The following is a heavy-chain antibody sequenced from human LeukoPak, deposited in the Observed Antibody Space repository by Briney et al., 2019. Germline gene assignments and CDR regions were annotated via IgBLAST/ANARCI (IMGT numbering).Heavy chain of an antibody. CDR1: GFTFSSYS. CDR2: ISSSSSYI. D-gene: IGHD2-2*01. CDR3: ARDPRATQLLYYYYYGMDV. V-gene: IGHV3-21*01. Sequence: GGSLRLSCAASGFTFSSYSMNWVRQAPGKGLEWVSSISSSSSYIYYADSVKGRFTISRDNAKNSLYLQMNSLRAEDTAVYYCARDPRATQLLYYYYYGMDVWGQGTTVTVSS. J-gene: IGHJ6*02.